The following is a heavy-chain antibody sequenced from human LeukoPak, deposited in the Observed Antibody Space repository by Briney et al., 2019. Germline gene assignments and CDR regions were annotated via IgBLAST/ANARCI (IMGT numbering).Heavy chain of an antibody. Sequence: PSETLSLTCTVSGGSISSYYWSWIRQPPGKGLEWIGYIYYSGSTNYNPSLKSRVTISVDTSKNQFSLKLSSVTAADTAVYYCARYTLGITMIGGAFDIWGQGTMVTVSS. D-gene: IGHD3-22*01. V-gene: IGHV4-59*12. CDR3: ARYTLGITMIGGAFDI. J-gene: IGHJ3*02. CDR2: IYYSGST. CDR1: GGSISSYY.